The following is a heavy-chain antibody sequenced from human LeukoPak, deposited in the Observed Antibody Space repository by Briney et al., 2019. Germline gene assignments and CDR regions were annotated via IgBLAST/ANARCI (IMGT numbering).Heavy chain of an antibody. D-gene: IGHD1-14*01. CDR2: IDGSGGFT. CDR1: GFTFSSDA. J-gene: IGHJ5*02. CDR3: AKKPAGFDP. V-gene: IGHV3-23*01. Sequence: GGSLRLSCAASGFTFSSDAMAWVRQAPGKGLEWVSSIDGSGGFTYYADSVKGRLTISRDNSKNTLYLQMNGLRGEDTAIYYCAKKPAGFDPWGQGTLVTVSS.